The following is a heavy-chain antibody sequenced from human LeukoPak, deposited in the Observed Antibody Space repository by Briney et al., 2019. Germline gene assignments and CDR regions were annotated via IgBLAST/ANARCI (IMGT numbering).Heavy chain of an antibody. J-gene: IGHJ4*02. CDR1: GGTFSSYA. D-gene: IGHD2-15*01. CDR3: ARGYCSGGSCYAPFDY. V-gene: IGHV1-69*04. Sequence: SVKVSCKASGGTFSSYAISWVRQAPGQGLEWMGRIIPILGIANYAQKFQGRVTITADKSTSTAYMELSSLRSEDTAVYYCARGYCSGGSCYAPFDYWGQGTLVTVSS. CDR2: IIPILGIA.